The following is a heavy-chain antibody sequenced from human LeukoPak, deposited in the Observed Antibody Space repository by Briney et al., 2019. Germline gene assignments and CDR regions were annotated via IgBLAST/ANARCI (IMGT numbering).Heavy chain of an antibody. J-gene: IGHJ6*02. V-gene: IGHV3-64*04. CDR3: ARALLYYDILTGYSYYYYGMDV. D-gene: IGHD3-9*01. CDR2: ISSNGSST. CDR1: GFTFSSYA. Sequence: PGGTLRLSCSVSGFTFSSYAMHWVRQAPGKGLEYVSAISSNGSSTYYADSVKGRFTISRDNAKNSLYLQMNSLRAEDTAVYYCARALLYYDILTGYSYYYYGMDVWGQGTTVTVSS.